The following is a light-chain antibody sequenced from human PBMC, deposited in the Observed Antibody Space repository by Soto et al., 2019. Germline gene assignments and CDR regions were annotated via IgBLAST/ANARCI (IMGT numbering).Light chain of an antibody. CDR2: DNN. V-gene: IGLV1-51*01. CDR1: SSNIGNNY. Sequence: QPVLTQPPSVSAAPGQTVTISCSGSSSNIGNNYVSWYQQLPGTAPKLLIYDNNKRPSGIPDRFSGSKSGTSATLGITGLQTGDEADYYCGTWDSSLSAAGGVVFGGGTKLTVL. CDR3: GTWDSSLSAAGGVV. J-gene: IGLJ2*01.